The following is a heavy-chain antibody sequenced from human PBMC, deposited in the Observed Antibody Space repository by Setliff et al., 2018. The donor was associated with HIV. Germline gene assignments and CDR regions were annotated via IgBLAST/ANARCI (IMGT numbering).Heavy chain of an antibody. CDR1: GGSVSSYH. CDR2: LYYSGST. D-gene: IGHD1-26*01. J-gene: IGHJ6*03. Sequence: SETLSLTCTVSGGSVSSYHWTWIRQPPGKGLEWIGYLYYSGSTYYNPSLKSRVTISIDTSKKQLSLKLNSVTAADTAVYYCARAMGANWSYYYYMDVWG. V-gene: IGHV4-59*02. CDR3: ARAMGANWSYYYYMDV.